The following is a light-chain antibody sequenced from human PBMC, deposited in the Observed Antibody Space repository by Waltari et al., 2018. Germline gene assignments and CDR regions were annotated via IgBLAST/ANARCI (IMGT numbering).Light chain of an antibody. CDR2: GAS. CDR3: LQWGASQWT. V-gene: IGKV3-20*01. J-gene: IGKJ1*01. CDR1: QSVKSEY. Sequence: EIVLTQSPGTLFLSPGETATLSCRASQSVKSEYLTWYQQKPGQAPRLLVYGASSRATGIPDRFSGSGSGTDFTLTIRRLEPEDFAVFYCLQWGASQWTFGQGTRVEVK.